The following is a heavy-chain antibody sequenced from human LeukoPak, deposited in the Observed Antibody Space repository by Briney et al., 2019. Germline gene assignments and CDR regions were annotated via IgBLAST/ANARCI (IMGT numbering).Heavy chain of an antibody. D-gene: IGHD6-19*01. CDR1: GASISSSHW. CDR2: IYHAGST. J-gene: IGHJ4*02. Sequence: KPSGTLSLTCTVSGASISSSHWWTWVRQPPGEALEWIGEIYHAGSTKYNPSLKSRPTISVDKSSNFFSLSLTSVTAADTAFYYCARAAAVTGQFEFWGQGTLVTVSS. V-gene: IGHV4-4*02. CDR3: ARAAAVTGQFEF.